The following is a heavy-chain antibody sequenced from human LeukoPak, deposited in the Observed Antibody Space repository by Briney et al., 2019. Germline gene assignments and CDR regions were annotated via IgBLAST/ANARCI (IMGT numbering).Heavy chain of an antibody. CDR3: ARVVYAILRAFDI. CDR1: GGSISSYY. CDR2: IYYSGNT. D-gene: IGHD2-8*02. J-gene: IGHJ3*02. Sequence: SETLSLTCTVSGGSISSYYWSWIRQPPGKGLEWIGHIYYSGNTNYNPSLKTRVTISVDTSKNQFSLKLSSVTAADTAVYYCARVVYAILRAFDIWGQGTMVTVSS. V-gene: IGHV4-59*12.